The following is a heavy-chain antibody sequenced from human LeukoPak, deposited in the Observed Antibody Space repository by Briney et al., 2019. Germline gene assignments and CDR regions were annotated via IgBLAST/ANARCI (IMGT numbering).Heavy chain of an antibody. CDR1: GGTFSSYA. J-gene: IGHJ6*02. V-gene: IGHV1-69*13. CDR3: ASCPGPCYYYHGMDV. CDR2: IIPIFGTA. Sequence: VASVKVSCKASGGTFSSYAISWVRQAPGQGLEWMGGIIPIFGTANYAQKFQGRVTITADESTSTAYMELSSLRSEDTAVYYCASCPGPCYYYHGMDVWGQGTTVTVSS.